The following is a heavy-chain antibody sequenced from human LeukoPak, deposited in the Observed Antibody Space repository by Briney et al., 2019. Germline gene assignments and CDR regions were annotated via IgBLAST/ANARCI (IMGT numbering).Heavy chain of an antibody. CDR2: INPNSGGT. J-gene: IGHJ4*02. D-gene: IGHD3-10*01. Sequence: ASVTVSCKASGYTFTGYYMHWVRQAPGQGLEWMGWINPNSGGTNYAQKFQGRVTMTRDTSISTAYMELSRLRSDDTAVYYCARDSGREVDGSGTHYKANYWGQGTLVTVSS. V-gene: IGHV1-2*02. CDR1: GYTFTGYY. CDR3: ARDSGREVDGSGTHYKANY.